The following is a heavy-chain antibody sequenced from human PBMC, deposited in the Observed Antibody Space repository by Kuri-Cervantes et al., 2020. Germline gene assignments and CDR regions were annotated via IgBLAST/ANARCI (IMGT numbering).Heavy chain of an antibody. CDR1: GYTFTGYY. CDR3: ARDFRLRLGELSLFGY. D-gene: IGHD3-16*02. V-gene: IGHV1-2*02. CDR2: INPNSGGT. Sequence: ASVKVSCKASGYTFTGYYMHWVRQAPGQGLEWMGWINPNSGGTNYAQKFQGRVTMTRDTSISTAYMELSRLRSDDTAAYYCARDFRLRLGELSLFGYWGQGTLVTVSS. J-gene: IGHJ4*02.